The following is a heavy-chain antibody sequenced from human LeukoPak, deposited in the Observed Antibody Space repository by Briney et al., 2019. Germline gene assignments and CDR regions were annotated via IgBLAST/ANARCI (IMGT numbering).Heavy chain of an antibody. J-gene: IGHJ4*02. D-gene: IGHD2-2*02. CDR1: GYTFTSYD. CDR3: ARMQGYCSSTSCHIVADYFDY. CDR2: IIPIFGTA. V-gene: IGHV1-69*13. Sequence: SVKVSCKASGYTFTSYDINWVRQAPGQGLEWMGGIIPIFGTANYAQKFQGRVTITADESTSTAYMELSSLRSEDTAVYYCARMQGYCSSTSCHIVADYFDYWGQGTLVTVSS.